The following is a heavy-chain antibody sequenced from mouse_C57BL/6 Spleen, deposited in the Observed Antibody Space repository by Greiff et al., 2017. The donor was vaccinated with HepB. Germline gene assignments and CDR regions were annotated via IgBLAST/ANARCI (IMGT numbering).Heavy chain of an antibody. Sequence: VQLQQSGPELVKPGASVKIPCKASGYTFTDYNMDWVKQSHGKSLEWIGDINPNNGGTIYNQKFKGKATLTVDKSSSTAYMELRSLTSEDTAVYYCARGDVGDYPAWFAYWGQGTLVTVSA. CDR2: INPNNGGT. D-gene: IGHD2-13*01. CDR1: GYTFTDYN. CDR3: ARGDVGDYPAWFAY. J-gene: IGHJ3*01. V-gene: IGHV1-18*01.